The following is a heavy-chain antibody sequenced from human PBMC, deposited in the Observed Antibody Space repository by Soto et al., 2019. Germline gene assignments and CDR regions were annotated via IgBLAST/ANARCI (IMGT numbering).Heavy chain of an antibody. CDR3: AKDLGYCGGDCRDY. Sequence: GGSLRLSCAASGFTVSNYGMHWVRQAPGKGLEWVAVISYDGSNKYYADSVKGRFTISRDNSKNTLYLQMNSLRAEDTAVYYCAKDLGYCGGDCRDYWGQGTLVTVSS. CDR2: ISYDGSNK. D-gene: IGHD2-21*02. V-gene: IGHV3-30*18. CDR1: GFTVSNYG. J-gene: IGHJ4*02.